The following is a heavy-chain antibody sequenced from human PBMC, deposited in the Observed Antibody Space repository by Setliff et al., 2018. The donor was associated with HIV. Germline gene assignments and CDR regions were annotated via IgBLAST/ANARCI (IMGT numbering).Heavy chain of an antibody. J-gene: IGHJ4*01. Sequence: GGSLRLSCAASGFTFSSYAMSWVRQAPGKGLEWVSVVSGSGDNTFYADSVKGRFTTSRDNSKNTLYLQMNRLRVDDTAVYYCAKDVISGGSYPPYYFDYWGHGTLVTVSS. D-gene: IGHD6-19*01. CDR2: VSGSGDNT. V-gene: IGHV3-23*01. CDR3: AKDVISGGSYPPYYFDY. CDR1: GFTFSSYA.